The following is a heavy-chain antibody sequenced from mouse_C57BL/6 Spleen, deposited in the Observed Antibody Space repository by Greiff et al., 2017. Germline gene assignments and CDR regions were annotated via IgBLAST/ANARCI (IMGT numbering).Heavy chain of an antibody. CDR3: ARGGVGFPSGYAMDY. V-gene: IGHV1-53*01. CDR2: INPSNGGT. J-gene: IGHJ4*01. CDR1: GYTFTSYW. D-gene: IGHD3-1*01. Sequence: VQLQQPGTELVKPGASVKLSCKASGYTFTSYWMHWVKPRPGQGLEWIGNINPSNGGTNYNEKFKSKATLTVDKSSSTAYMQLSSLTSEDSAVYYWARGGVGFPSGYAMDYWGQGTSVTVSS.